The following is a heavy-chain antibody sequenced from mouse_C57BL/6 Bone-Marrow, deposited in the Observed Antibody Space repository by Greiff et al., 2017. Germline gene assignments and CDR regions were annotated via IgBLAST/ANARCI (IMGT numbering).Heavy chain of an antibody. J-gene: IGHJ4*01. CDR2: ISSGSSTI. V-gene: IGHV5-17*01. CDR3: AKALGYYAMDY. CDR1: GFTFSDYG. D-gene: IGHD4-1*01. Sequence: DVKLQESGGGLVKPGGSLKLSCAASGFTFSDYGMHWVRQAPEKGLEWVAYISSGSSTIYYADTVKGRFTISRDNAKNTLFLQMTSLRSEDTAMYYCAKALGYYAMDYWGQGTSVTVSS.